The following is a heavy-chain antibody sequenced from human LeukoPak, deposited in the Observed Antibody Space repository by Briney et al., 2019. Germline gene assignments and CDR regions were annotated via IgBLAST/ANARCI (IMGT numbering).Heavy chain of an antibody. CDR2: MYHSGST. CDR3: ARLSRGSGSPYYFDY. D-gene: IGHD3-22*01. V-gene: IGHV4-38-2*01. CDR1: GYSISGGSY. J-gene: IGHJ4*02. Sequence: PSETLSLTCAVSGYSISGGSYWGWVRQPPGKGLEWIGSMYHSGSTYYNPSLESRVTISVDTSRNQFSLRLTSVTAADTAVYFCARLSRGSGSPYYFDYWGQGTLVTVSS.